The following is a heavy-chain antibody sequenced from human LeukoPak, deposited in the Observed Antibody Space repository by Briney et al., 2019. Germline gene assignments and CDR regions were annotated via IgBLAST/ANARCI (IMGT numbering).Heavy chain of an antibody. J-gene: IGHJ4*02. Sequence: RWASVKVSCKASGYIFTSYGISWVRQAPGQGLEWMGWISAYNGNTNYAQKLQGRVTMTTDTSTSTAYMELRSLRSDDTAVYYCARERAITMIVVVTPDYWGQGTLVTVSS. CDR1: GYIFTSYG. D-gene: IGHD3-22*01. CDR3: ARERAITMIVVVTPDY. CDR2: ISAYNGNT. V-gene: IGHV1-18*01.